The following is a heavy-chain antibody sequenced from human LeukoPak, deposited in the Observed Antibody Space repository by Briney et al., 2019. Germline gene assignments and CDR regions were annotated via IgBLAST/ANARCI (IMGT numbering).Heavy chain of an antibody. CDR1: GDSINNAGYR. CDR3: ARDFTKTASPDAFDF. CDR2: IHSSGST. J-gene: IGHJ3*01. V-gene: IGHV4-31*03. Sequence: SETLSLTCSVSGDSINNAGYRWTWIRQHPGKGLEWIGYIHSSGSTSYNPSLKSRLSISLDTSQNQFSLKLHSVTAADTAVYYCARDFTKTASPDAFDFWGQGTLVTVSS. D-gene: IGHD1-1*01.